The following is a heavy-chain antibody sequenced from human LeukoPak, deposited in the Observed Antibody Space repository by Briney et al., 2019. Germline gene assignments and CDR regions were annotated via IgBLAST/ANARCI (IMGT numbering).Heavy chain of an antibody. CDR2: IYYSGST. CDR3: ARGGGYETYFDY. CDR1: GGSISSYY. D-gene: IGHD5-12*01. V-gene: IGHV4-59*12. Sequence: SETLSLTCTVSGGSISSYYWSWIRQPPGKGLEWIGYIYYSGSTNYNPSLKSRVTMSVDTSKNQFSLKLSSVTAADTAVYYCARGGGYETYFDYWGQGTLVTVSS. J-gene: IGHJ4*02.